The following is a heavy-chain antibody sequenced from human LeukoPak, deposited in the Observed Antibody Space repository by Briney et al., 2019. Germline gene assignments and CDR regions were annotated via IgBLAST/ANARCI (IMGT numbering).Heavy chain of an antibody. Sequence: PSETLSLTCTVSGVSISSYYWSWIRQPPGKGLEWIGSIYYSGSTYYNPSLKSRVTISVDTSTNQFSLKLSSVTAADTAVYYCARGDYYDSSGYQSPSFDYWGQGTLVTVSS. J-gene: IGHJ4*02. CDR3: ARGDYYDSSGYQSPSFDY. CDR1: GVSISSYY. CDR2: IYYSGST. D-gene: IGHD3-22*01. V-gene: IGHV4-39*01.